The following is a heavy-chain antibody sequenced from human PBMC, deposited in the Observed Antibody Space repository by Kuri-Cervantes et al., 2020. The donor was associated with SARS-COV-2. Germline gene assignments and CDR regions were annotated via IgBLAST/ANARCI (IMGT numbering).Heavy chain of an antibody. CDR1: GYTFTSYG. D-gene: IGHD2-8*01. J-gene: IGHJ6*02. CDR3: ARDPPPDIVLMVYAIPGGMDV. V-gene: IGHV1-18*01. CDR2: ISAYNGNT. Sequence: ASVKVSCKASGYTFTSYGISWVRQAPGQGLEWMGWISAYNGNTNYAQKLQGRVTMTTDTSTSTAYMGLRSLRSDDTAVYYCARDPPPDIVLMVYAIPGGMDVWGQGTTVTVSS.